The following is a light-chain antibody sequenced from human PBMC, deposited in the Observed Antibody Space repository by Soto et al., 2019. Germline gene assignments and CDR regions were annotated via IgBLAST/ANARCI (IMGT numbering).Light chain of an antibody. Sequence: ILMTQSPATLSVSPGERATLSCRASQSISNNLTWYHQEPGQAPRLLIYDASTRATGIPARFSGSGSGTEFTLTISSLQSEDFAVYSSQPSNKWPYTFGQGP. CDR2: DAS. CDR3: QPSNKWPYT. V-gene: IGKV3-15*01. CDR1: QSISNN. J-gene: IGKJ2*01.